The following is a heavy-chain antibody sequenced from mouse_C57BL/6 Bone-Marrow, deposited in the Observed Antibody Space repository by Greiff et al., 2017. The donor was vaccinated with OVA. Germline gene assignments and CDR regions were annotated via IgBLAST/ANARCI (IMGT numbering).Heavy chain of an antibody. V-gene: IGHV4-1*01. D-gene: IGHD2-1*01. CDR1: AVDFSRYW. J-gene: IGHJ3*01. CDR2: INPDSSTI. Sequence: PAAAVDFSRYWMSWVRRAPGKGLEWIGEINPDSSTINYAPSLKDKFIISRDNAKNTLYLQMSKVRSEDTALYYCATYGNGAWFAYWGQGTLVTVSA. CDR3: ATYGNGAWFAY.